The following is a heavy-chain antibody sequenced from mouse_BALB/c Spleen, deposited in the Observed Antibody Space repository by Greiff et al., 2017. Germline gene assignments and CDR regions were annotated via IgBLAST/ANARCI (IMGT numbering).Heavy chain of an antibody. CDR3: TRDEGRGFAY. V-gene: IGHV1S81*02. CDR2: INPSNGGT. CDR1: GYTFTSYY. J-gene: IGHJ3*01. D-gene: IGHD3-3*01. Sequence: VQLQQSGAELVKPGASVKLSCKASGYTFTSYYMYWVKQRPGQGLEWIGEINPSNGGTNFNEKFKSKATLTVDKSSSTAYMQLSSLTSEDSAVYYCTRDEGRGFAYWGQGTLVTVSA.